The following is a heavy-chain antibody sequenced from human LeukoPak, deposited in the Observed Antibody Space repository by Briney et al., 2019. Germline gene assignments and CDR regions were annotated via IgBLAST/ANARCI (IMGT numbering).Heavy chain of an antibody. V-gene: IGHV3-23*01. CDR2: ISGSGGST. CDR3: AKDPRVGSRVATPCH. Sequence: PGGSLRLFCAVSGFSFSSYAMSWVRQAPGKGLEWVSAISGSGGSTYYADSVKGRFTISRDNSKSTLFLQMNSLRAEDTAVYYCAKDPRVGSRVATPCHWGQGTLVTVSS. J-gene: IGHJ4*02. D-gene: IGHD5-24*01. CDR1: GFSFSSYA.